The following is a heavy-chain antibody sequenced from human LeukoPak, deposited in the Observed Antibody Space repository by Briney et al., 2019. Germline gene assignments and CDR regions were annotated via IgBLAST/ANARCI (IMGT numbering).Heavy chain of an antibody. D-gene: IGHD3-3*02. CDR1: GYTFTDYY. V-gene: IGHV1-2*02. J-gene: IGHJ6*02. CDR3: ARESIYRTHYYYYGMDV. Sequence: ASVKVSCKASGYTFTDYYMHWVRQAPGQGLEWMGWINPNSGGTNYAQKFQGRVTMTRDTSISTAYMELSRLRSDDTAVYYCARESIYRTHYYYYGMDVWGQGTTVTVSS. CDR2: INPNSGGT.